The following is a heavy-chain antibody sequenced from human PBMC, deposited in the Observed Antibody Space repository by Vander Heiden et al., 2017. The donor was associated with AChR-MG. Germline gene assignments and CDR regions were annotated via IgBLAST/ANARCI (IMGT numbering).Heavy chain of an antibody. CDR2: IYPGDSDT. V-gene: IGHV5-51*01. D-gene: IGHD1-26*01. Sequence: EVQRVRSGAEVKKPGESPKIPCKGSGSSFTSYWIGWVRQMPGKGLEWMGIIYPGDSDTRYSPSFQGQVTISADKSISTAYLQWSSLKASDTAMYYCARHWTWDSGSYGLDYWGQGTLVTVSS. CDR3: ARHWTWDSGSYGLDY. J-gene: IGHJ4*02. CDR1: GSSFTSYW.